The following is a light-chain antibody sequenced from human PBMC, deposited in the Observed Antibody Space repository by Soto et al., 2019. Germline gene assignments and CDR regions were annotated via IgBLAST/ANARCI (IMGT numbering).Light chain of an antibody. CDR2: GAT. CDR1: QSLRSN. J-gene: IGKJ5*01. Sequence: EIVMTQSPATLSVSPGERATLSCRASQSLRSNLAWYQQKPGQAPRLLIYGATTRATGIPARFSGSGSGTEFTLTIISLHSEDFAVSYCQRHNDWPPITFGQGTRLEIK. V-gene: IGKV3-15*01. CDR3: QRHNDWPPIT.